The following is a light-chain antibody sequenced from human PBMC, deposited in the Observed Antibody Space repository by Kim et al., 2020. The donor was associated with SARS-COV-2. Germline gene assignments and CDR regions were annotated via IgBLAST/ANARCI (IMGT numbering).Light chain of an antibody. J-gene: IGLJ2*01. CDR2: DDS. CDR1: NIGRKS. Sequence: APGKTARITRGGNNIGRKSVRWYQQKPGQAPVLVVYDDSDRSSGIPERFSGSNSGNTATLTISRVEAGDEADYYCQVWDSSSDHVVFGGGTQLTVL. CDR3: QVWDSSSDHVV. V-gene: IGLV3-21*03.